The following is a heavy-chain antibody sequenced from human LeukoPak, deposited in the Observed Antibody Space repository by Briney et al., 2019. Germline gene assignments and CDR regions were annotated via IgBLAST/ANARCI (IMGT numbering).Heavy chain of an antibody. V-gene: IGHV3-48*04. CDR1: GFTFSSYW. Sequence: GGSLRLSCAASGFTFSSYWMSWVRQAPGKGLEWVSYISSSSSTIYYADSVKGRFTISRDNAKNSLYLQMNSLRAEDTAVYYCARGFVGYSYAQYFDYWGQGTLVTVSS. CDR2: ISSSSSTI. D-gene: IGHD5-18*01. J-gene: IGHJ4*02. CDR3: ARGFVGYSYAQYFDY.